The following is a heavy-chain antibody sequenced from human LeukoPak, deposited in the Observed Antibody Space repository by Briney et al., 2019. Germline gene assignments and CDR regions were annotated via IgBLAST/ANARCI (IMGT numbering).Heavy chain of an antibody. D-gene: IGHD3-3*01. CDR3: AKGSRFGVVIIPYFDY. CDR1: GFTFSSYA. V-gene: IGHV3-23*01. J-gene: IGHJ4*02. Sequence: GGSLRLSCAASGFTFSSYAMSWVRQAPGKGLEWVSAISGSGGSTYYADSVKGRFTITRDNSQNTLYVQMNSLRAEDTAVYYCAKGSRFGVVIIPYFDYWGQGTRVTVSS. CDR2: ISGSGGST.